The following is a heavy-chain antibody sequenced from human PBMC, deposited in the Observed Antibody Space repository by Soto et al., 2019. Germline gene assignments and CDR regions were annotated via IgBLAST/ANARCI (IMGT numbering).Heavy chain of an antibody. CDR3: ARHASRGYSSSWYFED. J-gene: IGHJ4*02. Sequence: QLQLQESGPGLVKPSETLSLTCNVSGGSVSSSSYYWGWIRQAPGKGLEWIVSTYYSGGTYYNPSLKSRVTTSMDASKNQFSLTVTSVTAADTAIYYCARHASRGYSSSWYFEDWGQGTPVTVSS. CDR1: GGSVSSSSYY. V-gene: IGHV4-39*01. CDR2: TYYSGGT. D-gene: IGHD6-13*01.